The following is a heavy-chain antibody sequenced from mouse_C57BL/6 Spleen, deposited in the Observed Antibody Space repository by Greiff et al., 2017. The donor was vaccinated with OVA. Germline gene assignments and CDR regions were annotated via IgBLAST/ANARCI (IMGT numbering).Heavy chain of an antibody. CDR2: IDPSDSET. Sequence: QVQLQQPGAELVRPGSSVKLSCKASGYTFTSYWMHWVKQRPIQGLEWIGNIDPSDSETHYNQKFKDKATLTVDKSSSTAYMHLSSLTSEDSAVYYCARYRDYYGSSSYAMDYWGQGTSLTVSS. CDR3: ARYRDYYGSSSYAMDY. J-gene: IGHJ4*01. V-gene: IGHV1-52*01. CDR1: GYTFTSYW. D-gene: IGHD1-1*01.